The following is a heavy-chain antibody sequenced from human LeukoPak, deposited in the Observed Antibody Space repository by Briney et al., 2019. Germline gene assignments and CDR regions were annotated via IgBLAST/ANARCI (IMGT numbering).Heavy chain of an antibody. CDR1: GFTFSSFS. CDR2: ITSSSSST. D-gene: IGHD4-17*01. CDR3: ARVIGSYGDSAY. V-gene: IGHV3-48*04. Sequence: PGGSLRLSCAAPGFTFSSFSMNWVRQAPGKGLEWISYITSSSSSTYYADSVKGRFTISRDNAKNSLYLQMNSLRAEDTAVYYCARVIGSYGDSAYWGQGTLVTVSS. J-gene: IGHJ4*02.